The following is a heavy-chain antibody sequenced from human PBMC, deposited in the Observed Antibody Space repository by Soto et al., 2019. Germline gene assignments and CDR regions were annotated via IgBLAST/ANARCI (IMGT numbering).Heavy chain of an antibody. CDR1: GVTVSSGAYY. CDR2: IYYNGST. V-gene: IGHV4-31*03. Sequence: QVQLQQPGPGLVKPSQTLSLTCTVSGVTVSSGAYYWSWIRQHPGKGLEWIGNIYYNGSTYYSPSLQSRVAISLDTSKNQFSLRLSSVTAADTAVYYCARYRFSGSKWSKFDYWGQGTLVSVSS. D-gene: IGHD1-26*01. CDR3: ARYRFSGSKWSKFDY. J-gene: IGHJ4*02.